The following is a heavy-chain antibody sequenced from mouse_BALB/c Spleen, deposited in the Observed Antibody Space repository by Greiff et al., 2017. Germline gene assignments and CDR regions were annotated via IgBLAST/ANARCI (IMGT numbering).Heavy chain of an antibody. CDR1: GFNIKDYY. CDR3: NAWGGNYDGVY. D-gene: IGHD2-1*01. CDR2: IDPENGDT. J-gene: IGHJ2*01. Sequence: EVQLQQSGAELVRSGASVKLSCTASGFNIKDYYMHWVKQRPEQGLEWIGWIDPENGDTEYAPKFQGKATMTADTSSNTAYLQLSSLTSEDTAVYYCNAWGGNYDGVYWGQGTTLTVSS. V-gene: IGHV14-4*02.